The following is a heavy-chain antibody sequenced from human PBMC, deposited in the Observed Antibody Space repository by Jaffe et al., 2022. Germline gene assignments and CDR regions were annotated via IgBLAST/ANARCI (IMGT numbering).Heavy chain of an antibody. CDR2: INPNSGGT. J-gene: IGHJ3*02. Sequence: QVQLVQSGAEVKKPGASVKVSCKASGYTFTGYYIHWVRQAPGQGLEWMGRINPNSGGTNDAQKFQGRVTVTRDTSINTAYMELSRLTTDDTAVYYCVRGKYGGYVGAFDIWGQGTMVTVSS. V-gene: IGHV1-2*06. CDR3: VRGKYGGYVGAFDI. CDR1: GYTFTGYY. D-gene: IGHD5-12*01.